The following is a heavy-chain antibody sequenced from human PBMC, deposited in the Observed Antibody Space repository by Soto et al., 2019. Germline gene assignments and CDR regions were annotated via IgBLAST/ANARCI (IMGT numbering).Heavy chain of an antibody. CDR1: GYTFTSYG. D-gene: IGHD2-21*02. J-gene: IGHJ4*02. CDR2: ISAYNGNT. V-gene: IGHV1-18*01. Sequence: ASVKVSCKASGYTFTSYGISWVRQAPGQGLEWMGWISAYNGNTNYAQKLQGRVTMTTDTSTSTAYMELRSLRSDDTAVYYCGRDYQGAYCGGDCSIGGGYWGQGTLVTVSS. CDR3: GRDYQGAYCGGDCSIGGGY.